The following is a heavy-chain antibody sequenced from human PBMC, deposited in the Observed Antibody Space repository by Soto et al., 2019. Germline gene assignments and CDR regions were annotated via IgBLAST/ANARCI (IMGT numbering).Heavy chain of an antibody. CDR1: GFTFSSYA. Sequence: GSLRLSCAASGFTFSSYAMHWVRQAPGKGLEWVAVISYDGSNKYYADSVKGRFTISRDNSKNTLYLQMNSLRAEDTAVYYCARADGVAAAGTSDYWGQGTLVTVSS. D-gene: IGHD6-13*01. CDR3: ARADGVAAAGTSDY. V-gene: IGHV3-30*04. J-gene: IGHJ4*02. CDR2: ISYDGSNK.